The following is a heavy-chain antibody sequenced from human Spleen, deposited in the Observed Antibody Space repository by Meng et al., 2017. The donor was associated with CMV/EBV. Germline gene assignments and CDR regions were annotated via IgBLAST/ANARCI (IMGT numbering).Heavy chain of an antibody. J-gene: IGHJ3*01. CDR3: AREWRRRRYDGNYYVPDGFDL. V-gene: IGHV1-8*01. Sequence: ASVKVSCKASGYNFNNFDINWVRQAGGQGLEWVGWMNPDSGDTGYPQKFQGRVTITRDTSTNTAYIEMVSLTSEDTAIYYCAREWRRRRYDGNYYVPDGFDLWGQGTMVTVSS. CDR1: GYNFNNFD. CDR2: MNPDSGDT. D-gene: IGHD1-26*01.